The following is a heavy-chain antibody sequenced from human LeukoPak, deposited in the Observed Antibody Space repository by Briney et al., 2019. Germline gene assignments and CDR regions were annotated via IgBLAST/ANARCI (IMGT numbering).Heavy chain of an antibody. CDR1: GYTFTGYY. V-gene: IGHV1-2*02. Sequence: ASVKVSCKASGYTFTGYYMHWVRQAPGQGLEWMGWINSDSGFTKYAQKFQGRVTMTRDTSITTVYMDLTRLTSDDTAVYYCARNFDMKGFDPWGQGTLATVSS. CDR3: ARNFDMKGFDP. CDR2: INSDSGFT. J-gene: IGHJ5*02. D-gene: IGHD3-9*01.